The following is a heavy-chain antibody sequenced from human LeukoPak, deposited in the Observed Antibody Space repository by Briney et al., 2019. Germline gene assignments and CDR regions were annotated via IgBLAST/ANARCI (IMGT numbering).Heavy chain of an antibody. D-gene: IGHD3-22*01. V-gene: IGHV4-38-2*02. CDR1: GYSISSGYY. CDR2: IYHSGST. CDR3: ANYYYDRQFDY. J-gene: IGHJ4*02. Sequence: SETLSLTCSVSGYSISSGYYWGWIRQPPGKGLEWIGNIYHSGSTYYNPSLKSRVTISVDTSKNQLSLKLSSVTAADTAVYYCANYYYDRQFDYWGQGTLVTVSS.